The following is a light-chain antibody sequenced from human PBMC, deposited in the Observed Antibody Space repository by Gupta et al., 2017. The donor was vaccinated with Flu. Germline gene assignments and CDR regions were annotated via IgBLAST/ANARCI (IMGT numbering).Light chain of an antibody. Sequence: VTPGDPASSSVRTSQGRLDSSGYNYLDWYVQKPGQSPQLLILLGSNRATGVPDRFSGSGSGTDFTLKISRVEADDVGTYYCKQALQTPLTFGGGTKVEI. CDR1: QGRLDSSGYNY. CDR3: KQALQTPLT. J-gene: IGKJ4*01. V-gene: IGKV2-28*01. CDR2: LGS.